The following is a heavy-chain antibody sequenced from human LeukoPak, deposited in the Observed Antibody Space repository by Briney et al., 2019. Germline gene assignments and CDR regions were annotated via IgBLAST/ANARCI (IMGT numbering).Heavy chain of an antibody. CDR1: GGSISSYY. CDR3: ARDSYSSSWYQDAFDI. D-gene: IGHD6-13*01. J-gene: IGHJ3*02. V-gene: IGHV4-4*07. Sequence: PSETLSLTCTVSGGSISSYYWSWIRQPPGKGLEWIGRIYTSGSTNYNPSLKSRVTMSVDTSKNQFSLKLSSVTAADTAVYYCARDSYSSSWYQDAFDIWGQGTMVTVSS. CDR2: IYTSGST.